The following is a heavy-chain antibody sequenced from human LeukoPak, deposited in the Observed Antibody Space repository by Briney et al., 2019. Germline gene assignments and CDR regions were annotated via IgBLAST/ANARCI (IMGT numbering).Heavy chain of an antibody. CDR1: GFTFSDYY. J-gene: IGHJ4*02. D-gene: IGHD3-22*01. V-gene: IGHV3-11*04. Sequence: GGSLRLSCAASGFTFSDYYMSWIRQAPGKGLEWVSYISSSGSIIYYADSVKGRFTISRDNAKDSLYLQMNSLRAEDTAVYYCARSALWYYDSSGYLNWGQGTLVTVSS. CDR2: ISSSGSII. CDR3: ARSALWYYDSSGYLN.